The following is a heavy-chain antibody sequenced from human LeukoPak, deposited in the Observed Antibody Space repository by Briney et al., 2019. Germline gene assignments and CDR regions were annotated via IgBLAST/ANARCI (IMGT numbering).Heavy chain of an antibody. V-gene: IGHV5-51*01. CDR1: GYSFSSYW. CDR2: IYPGDSDT. Sequence: GESLKISCKASGYSFSSYWIAWVRQMPGKGLGWMGIIYPGDSDTRYSPSFQGQVTISVDKSTSNAYLQWSSLKASDTAMYYCARPADCSGGSCHFDYWGQGTLVTVSS. J-gene: IGHJ4*02. D-gene: IGHD2-15*01. CDR3: ARPADCSGGSCHFDY.